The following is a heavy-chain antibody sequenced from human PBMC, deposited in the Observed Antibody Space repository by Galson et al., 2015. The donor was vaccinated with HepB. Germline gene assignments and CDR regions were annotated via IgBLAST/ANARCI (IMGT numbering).Heavy chain of an antibody. J-gene: IGHJ3*02. D-gene: IGHD2-21*02. V-gene: IGHV1-18*01. CDR1: GYTFTSYG. CDR2: ISAYNGNT. Sequence: SVKVSCKASGYTFTSYGISWVRQAPGQGLEWMGWISAYNGNTNYAQKLQGRVTMTTDTSTSTAYMELRSLRSDDTAVYYCARDLVVVVTAIPAEGAFDIWGQGTMVTVSS. CDR3: ARDLVVVVTAIPAEGAFDI.